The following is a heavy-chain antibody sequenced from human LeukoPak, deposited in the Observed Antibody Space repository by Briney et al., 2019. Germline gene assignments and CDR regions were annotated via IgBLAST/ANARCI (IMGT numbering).Heavy chain of an antibody. J-gene: IGHJ5*02. CDR3: AKKTDFWSGYFAS. CDR2: IYSGGST. Sequence: GGSLRLSCAASEFSVGSNYMTWVRQAPGKGLEWVSLIYSGGSTYYADSVKGRFTISRDNSKNTLYLQMNSLRAEDTAVYYCAKKTDFWSGYFASWGQGTLVIVSS. D-gene: IGHD3-3*01. CDR1: EFSVGSNY. V-gene: IGHV3-66*01.